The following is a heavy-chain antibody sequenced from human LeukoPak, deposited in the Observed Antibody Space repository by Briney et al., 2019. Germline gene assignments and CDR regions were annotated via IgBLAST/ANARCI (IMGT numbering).Heavy chain of an antibody. CDR3: AKVGYSYGYYY. D-gene: IGHD5-18*01. Sequence: GGSLRLSCAASGFTVSSNYMSWVRQAPGKGLEWVPVIYSGGSTYYADSVKGRFTISRDNSKNTLYLQMNSLRAEDTAVYYCAKVGYSYGYYYWGQGTLVTVSS. CDR2: IYSGGST. CDR1: GFTVSSNY. J-gene: IGHJ4*02. V-gene: IGHV3-53*01.